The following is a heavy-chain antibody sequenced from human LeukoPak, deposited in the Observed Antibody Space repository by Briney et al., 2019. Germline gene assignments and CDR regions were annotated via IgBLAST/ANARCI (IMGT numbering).Heavy chain of an antibody. D-gene: IGHD3-10*01. Sequence: SEPLSLTCTVSGGSISSYYWSWIRQPAGKGLEWIGRIYASGSTNYNPSLKSRVTMSVDTSKNQFSLKLSSVTAADTAVYCCARDLHGSGTWDWFDPWGQGTLVTVSS. CDR1: GGSISSYY. CDR2: IYASGST. CDR3: ARDLHGSGTWDWFDP. V-gene: IGHV4-4*07. J-gene: IGHJ5*02.